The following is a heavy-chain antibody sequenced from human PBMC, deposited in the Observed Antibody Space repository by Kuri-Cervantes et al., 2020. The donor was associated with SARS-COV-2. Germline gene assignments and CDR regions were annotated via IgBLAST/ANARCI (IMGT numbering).Heavy chain of an antibody. Sequence: GGSLRLSCAASGFTVSSNYMSWVRQAPGKGLEWVSVIYSGGSTYYADSVKGRFTISSDNSKNTLYLQMNSLRAEDTAVYYCARGPDCSSTSCYLGFDYWGQGTLVTVSS. CDR2: IYSGGST. D-gene: IGHD2-2*01. V-gene: IGHV3-53*01. J-gene: IGHJ4*02. CDR1: GFTVSSNY. CDR3: ARGPDCSSTSCYLGFDY.